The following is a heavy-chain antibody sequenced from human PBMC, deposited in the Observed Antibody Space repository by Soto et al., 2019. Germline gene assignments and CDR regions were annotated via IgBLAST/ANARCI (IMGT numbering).Heavy chain of an antibody. CDR3: TRDWNEGMDI. D-gene: IGHD1-1*01. Sequence: GXSVKVSCEASRYSFPGYYKYWVRKGPGQGLEWMGWINPNSDGTHNAQKFQGWVTMTRDTSISTAYMELTKLRSDDTAGYYCTRDWNEGMDIWGQGTTVTVSS. CDR1: RYSFPGYY. CDR2: INPNSDGT. V-gene: IGHV1-2*04. J-gene: IGHJ6*02.